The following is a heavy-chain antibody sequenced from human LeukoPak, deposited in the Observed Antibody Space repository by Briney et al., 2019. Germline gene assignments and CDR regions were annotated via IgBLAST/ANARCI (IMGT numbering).Heavy chain of an antibody. V-gene: IGHV4-30-2*01. CDR3: ARGVDCSSSSCYNWFDP. CDR2: MYHSGIA. CDR1: GGSISSGGYY. J-gene: IGHJ5*02. Sequence: PSQTLSLTCTVSGGSISSGGYYWSWILQPPGKGLEWIGYMYHSGIAYYNPSLESRVTILVDRSMDQFSLKLSSVTAADTAVYYCARGVDCSSSSCYNWFDPWGQGTLVTVSS. D-gene: IGHD2-2*01.